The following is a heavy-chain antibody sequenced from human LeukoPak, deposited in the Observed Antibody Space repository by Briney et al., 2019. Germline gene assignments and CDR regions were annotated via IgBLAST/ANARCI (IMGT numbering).Heavy chain of an antibody. V-gene: IGHV4-39*07. J-gene: IGHJ4*02. CDR2: IYSSGYT. D-gene: IGHD1-14*01. CDR1: GGSITTSSYY. CDR3: AGPDLTQDYWDY. Sequence: TPETLSLACNVSGGSITTSSYYWGWIRQPPGKGLEWIARIYSSGYTYYNPSLKSRGTISVDTSKNQFSLKLTSVTAADTAVYYCAGPDLTQDYWDYWGQGTLVKVSS.